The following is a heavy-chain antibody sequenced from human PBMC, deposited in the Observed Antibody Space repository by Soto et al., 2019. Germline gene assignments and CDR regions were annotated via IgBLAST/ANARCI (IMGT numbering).Heavy chain of an antibody. CDR2: IYWNDDK. CDR3: ARSARYYDFRSGYYALFDS. D-gene: IGHD3-3*01. V-gene: IGHV2-5*01. CDR1: GFSLRSSGVG. Sequence: GPTLADPTHTLTLSCTFSGFSLRSSGVGGGWIRQPPGQALEWLALIYWNDDKHYSPSLKSRLTITKDTSKNRVVLSVTNMDPVDTATYYCARSARYYDFRSGYYALFDSWGLGSLVTVSS. J-gene: IGHJ4*02.